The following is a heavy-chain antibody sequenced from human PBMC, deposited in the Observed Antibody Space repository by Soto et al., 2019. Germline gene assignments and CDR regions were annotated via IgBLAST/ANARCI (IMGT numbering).Heavy chain of an antibody. J-gene: IGHJ5*02. Sequence: EVQLLESGGGLVQPGGSLRVSCAASGFTFSNYAMSWVRQAPGSGLEWVSAISGSGGATYYAGSVKGRFTISRDNSKNTLYLQMNRLRAEDTAVYYCAKDRLGTLPYNWFDPWGQGTLVTVSS. CDR2: ISGSGGAT. V-gene: IGHV3-23*01. D-gene: IGHD3-16*01. CDR1: GFTFSNYA. CDR3: AKDRLGTLPYNWFDP.